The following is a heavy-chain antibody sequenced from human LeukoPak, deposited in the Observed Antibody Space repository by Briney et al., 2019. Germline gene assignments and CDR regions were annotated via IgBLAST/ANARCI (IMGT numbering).Heavy chain of an antibody. D-gene: IGHD3-10*02. CDR2: ISSSGSTI. Sequence: GGSLRLSCAASGFTFSSYEMNWVGEAPGKGLEWGSYISSSGSTIYYADSVTGRFISSRDNAKDSLYLQMNSLRAEDKAVYYCAELGINMIGGVWGQGTPVTISS. CDR1: GFTFSSYE. CDR3: AELGINMIGGV. J-gene: IGHJ6*02. V-gene: IGHV3-48*03.